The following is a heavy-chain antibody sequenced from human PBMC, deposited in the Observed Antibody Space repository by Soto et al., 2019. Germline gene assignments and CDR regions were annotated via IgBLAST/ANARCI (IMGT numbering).Heavy chain of an antibody. J-gene: IGHJ6*02. CDR3: ARSQGGSSSLDIYYYYYYGMDV. D-gene: IGHD2-15*01. CDR2: IIPIFGTA. Sequence: QVQLVQSGAEVKKPGSSVKVSCKAPGGTFSSYAISWVRQAPGQGLEWMGGIIPIFGTANYAQKFQGRVTITADESTSTGYXELSSLRSEDTAVYYCARSQGGSSSLDIYYYYYYGMDVWGQGTTVTVSS. V-gene: IGHV1-69*01. CDR1: GGTFSSYA.